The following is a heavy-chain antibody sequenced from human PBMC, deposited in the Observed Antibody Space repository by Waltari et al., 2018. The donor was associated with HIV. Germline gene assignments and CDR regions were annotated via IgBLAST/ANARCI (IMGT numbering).Heavy chain of an antibody. CDR3: ARNRNGSLDY. V-gene: IGHV7-4-1*02. Sequence: QVQLVQSGSELKKPGAQVTVSCKAAGYTFTNYAMNWVRQAPGQGLDWMGWINTNTGNPTYAQCFTGRFVFSLDPSVSTAYLQISSLKAEDTAVYYCARNRNGSLDYWGQGTLVTVSS. CDR1: GYTFTNYA. D-gene: IGHD2-8*01. CDR2: INTNTGNP. J-gene: IGHJ4*02.